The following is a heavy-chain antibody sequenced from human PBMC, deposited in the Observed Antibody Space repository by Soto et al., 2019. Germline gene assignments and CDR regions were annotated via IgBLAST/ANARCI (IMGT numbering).Heavy chain of an antibody. CDR1: GYTFTGYY. CDR2: INPNSGGT. J-gene: IGHJ4*02. D-gene: IGHD3-3*01. CDR3: ARVGDYDVWSGYWHFDY. V-gene: IGHV1-2*02. Sequence: ASVKVSCKASGYTFTGYYMHWVRQAPGQGLEWMGGINPNSGGTNYAQKFQGRVTMTRDTSISTAYMELSRLRSDDTAVYYCARVGDYDVWSGYWHFDYWGQGPLVTSPQ.